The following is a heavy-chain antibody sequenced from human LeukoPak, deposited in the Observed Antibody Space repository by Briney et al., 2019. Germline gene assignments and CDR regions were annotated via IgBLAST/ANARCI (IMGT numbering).Heavy chain of an antibody. D-gene: IGHD2-15*01. V-gene: IGHV3-13*01. J-gene: IGHJ3*02. Sequence: PGGSLRLSCAASGFTFSSYDMHWVRQATGKGLEWVSAIGTAGDTYYPGSVKGRFTISRENAKNSLYLQMNSLRAEDTAVYYCARGGEYCSGGNCYRPGAFDIWGQGTMVTVSS. CDR2: IGTAGDT. CDR3: ARGGEYCSGGNCYRPGAFDI. CDR1: GFTFSSYD.